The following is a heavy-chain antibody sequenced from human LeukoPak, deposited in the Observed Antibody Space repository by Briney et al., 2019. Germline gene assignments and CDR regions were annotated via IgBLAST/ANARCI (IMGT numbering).Heavy chain of an antibody. D-gene: IGHD6-19*01. V-gene: IGHV1-3*01. CDR1: GYTFTSYA. CDR2: INAGNGNT. CDR3: ARDSSSGWAYYYYYGMDV. J-gene: IGHJ6*02. Sequence: ASVKVSCKASGYTFTSYAMHWVRQAPGQRLEWMGWINAGNGNTKYSQKFQGRVTITRDTSASTAYMELSSLRSEDTAVYYCARDSSSGWAYYYYYGMDVWGQGTTVTVSS.